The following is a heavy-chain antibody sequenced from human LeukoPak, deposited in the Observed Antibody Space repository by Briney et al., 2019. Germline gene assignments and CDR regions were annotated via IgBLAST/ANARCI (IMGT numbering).Heavy chain of an antibody. CDR3: ARGSGLLWFGEPYFQH. CDR2: INHSGST. CDR1: GGSFSGYY. D-gene: IGHD3-10*01. Sequence: PSETLSLTCAVYGGSFSGYYWSWIRQPPGKGLEWIGKINHSGSTNYNPSLKSRVTISVDTSKNQFSLKLSSVTAADTAVYYCARGSGLLWFGEPYFQHWGQGTLVTVSS. J-gene: IGHJ1*01. V-gene: IGHV4-34*01.